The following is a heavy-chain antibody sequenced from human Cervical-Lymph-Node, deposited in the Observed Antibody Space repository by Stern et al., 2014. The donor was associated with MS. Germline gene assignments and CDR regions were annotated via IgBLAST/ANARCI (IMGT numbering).Heavy chain of an antibody. D-gene: IGHD3-22*01. CDR1: GDTMNSGSYY. CDR2: ISNSGRP. J-gene: IGHJ5*02. Sequence: QVQLQESGPGLVQPSQTLSLTCTVSGDTMNSGSYYWTWIRPHPGQGSEWIGSISNSGRPYHNPSLTSRLTISVDTSNNQFFLKLNSVTAADTAVYYCARSPYYHDGRGFIRWFDPWGQGILVTVSS. V-gene: IGHV4-31*03. CDR3: ARSPYYHDGRGFIRWFDP.